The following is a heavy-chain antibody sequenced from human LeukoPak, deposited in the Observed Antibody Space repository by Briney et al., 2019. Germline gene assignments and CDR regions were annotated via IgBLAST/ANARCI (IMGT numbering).Heavy chain of an antibody. Sequence: SETLSLTCTVSGGSISSYYWSWIRQPPGKGLEWIGYIYYSGSTNYNPSLKSRVTISVDTSKNQFSLKLSSVTAADTAVYYCARGPQVHYFDYWGQGTLVTVSS. CDR1: GGSISSYY. CDR2: IYYSGST. J-gene: IGHJ4*02. CDR3: ARGPQVHYFDY. V-gene: IGHV4-59*01.